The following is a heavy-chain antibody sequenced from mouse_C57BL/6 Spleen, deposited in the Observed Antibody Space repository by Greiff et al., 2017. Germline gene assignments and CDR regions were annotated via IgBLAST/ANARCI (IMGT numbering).Heavy chain of an antibody. D-gene: IGHD2-1*01. V-gene: IGHV5-9-1*02. J-gene: IGHJ4*01. CDR2: ISSGGDYI. Sequence: EVHLVESGEGLVKPGGSLKLSCAASGFTFSSYAMSWVRQTPEKRLEWVAYISSGGDYIYYADTVKGRFTISRDNARNTLYLQMSSLKSEDTAMYYCTREDGNSLYYAMDYWGQGTSVTVSS. CDR1: GFTFSSYA. CDR3: TREDGNSLYYAMDY.